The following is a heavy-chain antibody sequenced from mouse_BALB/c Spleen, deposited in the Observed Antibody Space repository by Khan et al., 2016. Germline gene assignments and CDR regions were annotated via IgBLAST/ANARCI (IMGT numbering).Heavy chain of an antibody. CDR3: ARSAI. J-gene: IGHJ2*01. Sequence: EVELVESGGGIVQPGGSLKRFCAASRFTISSYGMSSVRQTPDKRLELVATIDSSGGSTDYRDSVKRRFTISGDNATNALYLQMRSLKYEDTAMWYFARSAIWGQGTTLTVSS. D-gene: IGHD2-12*01. V-gene: IGHV5-6-3*01. CDR2: IDSSGGST. CDR1: RFTISSYG.